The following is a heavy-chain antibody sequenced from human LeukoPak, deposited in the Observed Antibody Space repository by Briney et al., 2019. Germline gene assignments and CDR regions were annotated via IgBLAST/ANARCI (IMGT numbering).Heavy chain of an antibody. CDR2: ISTSGGST. V-gene: IGHV3-23*01. CDR1: GFTPSSYA. D-gene: IGHD6-6*01. Sequence: PGRSLRPSCAPSGFTPSSYATSWVRHPPGRGLEWDSAISTSGGSTYYADSVKGRFTISRDNSKNTLYLQMNSLRAEATAVYYCAKPGRPQAIADAFDIWGQGTMVTVSS. J-gene: IGHJ3*02. CDR3: AKPGRPQAIADAFDI.